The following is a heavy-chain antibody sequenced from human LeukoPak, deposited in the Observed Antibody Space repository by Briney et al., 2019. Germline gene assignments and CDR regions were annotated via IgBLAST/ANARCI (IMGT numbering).Heavy chain of an antibody. CDR3: ARWGVSGVRAFDI. D-gene: IGHD1-26*01. CDR2: INPSGGST. V-gene: IGHV1-46*01. CDR1: GYSFTSYY. Sequence: ASVKVSCKASGYSFTSYYMHWVRQAPGQGLEWMGIINPSGGSTRYPQNFQGRVTMTRDMSTSTVYMDLSSLRAEDTAVYYCARWGVSGVRAFDIWGQGTMVTVSS. J-gene: IGHJ3*02.